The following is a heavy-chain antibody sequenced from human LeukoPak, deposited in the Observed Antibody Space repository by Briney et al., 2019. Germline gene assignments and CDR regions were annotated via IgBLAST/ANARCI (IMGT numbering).Heavy chain of an antibody. CDR1: GYTFTSYD. J-gene: IGHJ5*02. D-gene: IGHD6-19*01. Sequence: ASVKVSCKASGYTFTSYDINWVRQATGQGLEWMGWLNPNSGNTGYAQKFQGRVTITRNTSISTAYMELSSLRSEDTAVYYCARGMPLGRRWLVLKWFDPWGQGTLVTVSS. CDR2: LNPNSGNT. CDR3: ARGMPLGRRWLVLKWFDP. V-gene: IGHV1-8*03.